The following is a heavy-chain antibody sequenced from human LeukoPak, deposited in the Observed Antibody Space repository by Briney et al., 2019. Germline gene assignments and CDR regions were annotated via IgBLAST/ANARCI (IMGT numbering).Heavy chain of an antibody. D-gene: IGHD2-2*02. CDR2: INPSGGST. CDR3: AREYCSSTSCYTGTHMDV. CDR1: GYTFTSYY. V-gene: IGHV1-46*01. Sequence: RASVKVSCKASGYTFTSYYMHWVRQAPGQGLEWMGIINPSGGSTSYAQKFQGRVTMTRDMSTSTVYMELSSLRSEDTAVYYCAREYCSSTSCYTGTHMDVWGKGTTVTVSS. J-gene: IGHJ6*03.